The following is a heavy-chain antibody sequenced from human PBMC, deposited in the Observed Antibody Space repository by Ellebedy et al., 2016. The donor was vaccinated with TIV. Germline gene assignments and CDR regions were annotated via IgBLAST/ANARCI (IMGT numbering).Heavy chain of an antibody. J-gene: IGHJ4*02. D-gene: IGHD3-3*01. CDR1: GFTFSSYA. CDR2: ISYDGSNK. Sequence: GGSLRLSXAASGFTFSSYAMHWVRQAPGKGLEWVAVISYDGSNKYYADSVKGRFTISRDNSKNTLYLQMNSLRAEDTAVYYCARDGTALYDFWSGYYTHFDYWGQGTLVTVSS. CDR3: ARDGTALYDFWSGYYTHFDY. V-gene: IGHV3-30-3*01.